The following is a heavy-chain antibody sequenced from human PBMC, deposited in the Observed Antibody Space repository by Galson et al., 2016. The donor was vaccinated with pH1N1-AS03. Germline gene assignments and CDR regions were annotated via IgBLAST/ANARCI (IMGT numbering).Heavy chain of an antibody. CDR1: GFTFSNYG. V-gene: IGHV3-33*01. Sequence: SLRLSCAASGFTFSNYGMHWVRQAPGKGLEWVAVIWYDGSNKYYGDSVKGRFTISRDNSKSTLFLQMNGLHQGPIGLPPGTLLQEHLWG. CDR3: TLLQEHL. J-gene: IGHJ6*01. CDR2: IWYDGSNK.